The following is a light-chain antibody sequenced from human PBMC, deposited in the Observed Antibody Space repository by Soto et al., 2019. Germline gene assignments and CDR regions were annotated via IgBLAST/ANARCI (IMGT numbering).Light chain of an antibody. J-gene: IGLJ1*01. V-gene: IGLV2-14*03. Sequence: QPVLTQPASVSGSPGQSITISCTGTTSDVGGYKYVSWYQQHSGKAPKLMIYDVSNRPSGVSNRFSGSDSGNTASLTISGLQAEDEADYYCSSYSSSDALVFGTGTKLTVL. CDR1: TSDVGGYKY. CDR2: DVS. CDR3: SSYSSSDALV.